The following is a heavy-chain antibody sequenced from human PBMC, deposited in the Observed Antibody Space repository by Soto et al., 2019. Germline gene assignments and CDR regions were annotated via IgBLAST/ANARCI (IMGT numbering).Heavy chain of an antibody. CDR1: GGTFSSYT. V-gene: IGHV1-69*02. CDR2: IIPILGIA. J-gene: IGHJ5*02. D-gene: IGHD3-10*01. CDR3: ARGVSGSGSYYNGNWFDP. Sequence: QVQLVQSGAEVKKPGSWVKVSCKASGGTFSSYTISWVRQAPGQGLEWMGRIIPILGIANYAQKFQGRVTITAEKSTSTAYMELSSLRSEDTAVYYCARGVSGSGSYYNGNWFDPWGQGTLVTVSS.